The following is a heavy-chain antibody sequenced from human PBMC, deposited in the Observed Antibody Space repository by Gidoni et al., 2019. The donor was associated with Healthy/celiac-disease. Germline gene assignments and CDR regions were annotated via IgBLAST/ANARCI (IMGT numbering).Heavy chain of an antibody. CDR1: GFTFSSFW. CDR3: TRTYYYDGSGRHFDF. CDR2: IKEDGSEK. D-gene: IGHD3-22*01. Sequence: EVQLVESGGGLVQPGGSLRLSCAASGFTFSSFWMSWVRQAPGKGLEWVANIKEDGSEKYYVDSMKGRFTISRDNAKNSLYLQMNSLRAEDTAVYYCTRTYYYDGSGRHFDFWGQGTLVTVSS. J-gene: IGHJ4*02. V-gene: IGHV3-7*03.